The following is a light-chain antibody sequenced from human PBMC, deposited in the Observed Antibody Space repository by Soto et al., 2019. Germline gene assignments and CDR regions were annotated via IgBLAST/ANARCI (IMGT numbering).Light chain of an antibody. Sequence: QSALTQPPSASGSPGQSVTISCTGTSSDVXGYNYVSWYQQHPGKAPKLMIYEVSKRPSGVPDRFSGSKSGNTASLTVSGLQAEDEADYYCSSYAGSNNPPYVFGTGTKVTVL. CDR2: EVS. J-gene: IGLJ1*01. CDR3: SSYAGSNNPPYV. CDR1: SSDVXGYNY. V-gene: IGLV2-8*01.